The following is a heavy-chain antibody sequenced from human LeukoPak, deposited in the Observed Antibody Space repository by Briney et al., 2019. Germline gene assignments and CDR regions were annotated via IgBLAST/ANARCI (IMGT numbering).Heavy chain of an antibody. CDR3: ARDKQDYYYYMDV. CDR1: GYTFTSYY. J-gene: IGHJ6*03. V-gene: IGHV1-46*01. Sequence: ASVKVSCKASGYTFTSYYMHWVRQAPGQGLEWIGIINPSGGSTSYAQKFQGRVTMTRDMSTSTVYMELSSLRSEDTAVYYCARDKQDYYYYMDVWGKGTTVTVSS. CDR2: INPSGGST.